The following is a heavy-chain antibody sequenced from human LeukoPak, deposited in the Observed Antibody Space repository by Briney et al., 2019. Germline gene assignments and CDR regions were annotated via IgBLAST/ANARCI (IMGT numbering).Heavy chain of an antibody. J-gene: IGHJ4*02. Sequence: PSETLSLTCTVSGYSISSGYYWGWIRQPPGKGREWIGSIYHSGSTYYNPSLKSRVTMSVDTSKNQFSLKLSSVTAADTAVYYCARDRVVGTSSPTYFDYWGQGTLVTVSS. V-gene: IGHV4-38-2*02. D-gene: IGHD2-2*01. CDR2: IYHSGST. CDR3: ARDRVVGTSSPTYFDY. CDR1: GYSISSGYY.